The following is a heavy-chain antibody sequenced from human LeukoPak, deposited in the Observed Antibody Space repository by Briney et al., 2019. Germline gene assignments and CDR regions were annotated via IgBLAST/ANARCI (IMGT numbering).Heavy chain of an antibody. CDR2: IYYSGST. CDR3: ARTRRGWNYFDY. CDR1: GGSISSYY. D-gene: IGHD6-19*01. V-gene: IGHV4-59*01. J-gene: IGHJ4*02. Sequence: SETLSLTCTVSGGSISSYYWSWIRQPPGKGLEWIGYIYYSGSTNYNPSLKSRVTISVDTSKNQFSLKLSSVTAADTAVYYCARTRRGWNYFDYWGQGTLVTVSS.